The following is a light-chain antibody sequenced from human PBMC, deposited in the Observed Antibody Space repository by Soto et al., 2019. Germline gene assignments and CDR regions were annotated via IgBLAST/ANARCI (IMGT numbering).Light chain of an antibody. CDR2: LAS. J-gene: IGKJ1*01. CDR3: HHRQSLPRK. Sequence: EIWLTQSPDTLSSFPGDRVTLSCRASQAVNTRLAWYQHKPDQAPRLLIYLASNRAAGVPARSSGSGSGTDFSLTISDLDPDYFADKNCHHRQSLPRKFRQGTK. CDR1: QAVNTR. V-gene: IGKV3-11*01.